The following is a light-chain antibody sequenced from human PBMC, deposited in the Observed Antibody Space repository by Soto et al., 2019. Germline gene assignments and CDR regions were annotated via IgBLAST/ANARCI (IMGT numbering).Light chain of an antibody. J-gene: IGKJ1*01. CDR3: QHYNRYSEA. V-gene: IGKV1-5*03. CDR1: QTISSW. CDR2: KAS. Sequence: DIQMTQSPSTLSGSVGDRVTITCRASQTISSWLAWYQQKPGKAPKLLIYKASTFKSGVPSRFSGSGSGTEFTLTISSLQPDDFATYCCQHYNRYSEAFGQGTKVELK.